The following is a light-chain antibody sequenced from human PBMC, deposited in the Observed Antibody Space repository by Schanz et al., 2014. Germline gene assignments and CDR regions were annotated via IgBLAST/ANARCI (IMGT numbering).Light chain of an antibody. V-gene: IGLV2-11*01. Sequence: QSALTQPASVSGSPGQSITLSCTGTSSDVGGYNYVSWYQHHPGKAPKLMIYDVTNRPSGVPDRFSGSKSGNTASLTISGLQDEDEADYYCCSYAGSYTFEVFGGGTKLTVL. J-gene: IGLJ2*01. CDR1: SSDVGGYNY. CDR3: CSYAGSYTFEV. CDR2: DVT.